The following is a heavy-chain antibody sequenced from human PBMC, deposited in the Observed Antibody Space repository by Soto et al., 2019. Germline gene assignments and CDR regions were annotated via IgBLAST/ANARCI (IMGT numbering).Heavy chain of an antibody. J-gene: IGHJ4*02. V-gene: IGHV3-30*18. CDR2: VSYDGSYK. CDR3: AKEMYPRTVLDSSSPWGDY. CDR1: GFTFSDYG. Sequence: QVQLVESGGGVAQPGRSLRLSCAVSGFTFSDYGMHWVRQAPGKGLEWVAVVSYDGSYKYYADSVKGRFTVSRDLSGNTLFLQMNSLRLEDTAVYFCAKEMYPRTVLDSSSPWGDYWGQGTLLAVSS. D-gene: IGHD6-6*01.